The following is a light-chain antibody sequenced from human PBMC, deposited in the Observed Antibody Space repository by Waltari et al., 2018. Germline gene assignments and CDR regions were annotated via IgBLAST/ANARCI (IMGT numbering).Light chain of an antibody. Sequence: QSALAQPPSASGSPGQSVTISCTGTSSDVGGYNYVSWYQQYPGKAPKLMIYEVSKRPSGVPDRFSGSKSGNTASLTVSGLQAEDEAAYYCSSYAGSNFVVFGGGTKVTVL. V-gene: IGLV2-8*01. CDR2: EVS. CDR1: SSDVGGYNY. J-gene: IGLJ2*01. CDR3: SSYAGSNFVV.